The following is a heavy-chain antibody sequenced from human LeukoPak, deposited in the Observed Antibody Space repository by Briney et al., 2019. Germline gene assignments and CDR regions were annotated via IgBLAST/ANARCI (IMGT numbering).Heavy chain of an antibody. V-gene: IGHV3-21*01. J-gene: IGHJ4*02. CDR3: AGSYYFGSETYYNEDH. CDR1: GFTFRTYN. D-gene: IGHD3-10*01. CDR2: ISSSSYYI. Sequence: GGSLRLSCAASGFTFRTYNMNCVRQAPGKGLEWVSTISSSSYYIYYADSVKGRFTISRDNAKNSLYLQMNSLRAEDTAVYYCAGSYYFGSETYYNEDHWGQGTLVTVSS.